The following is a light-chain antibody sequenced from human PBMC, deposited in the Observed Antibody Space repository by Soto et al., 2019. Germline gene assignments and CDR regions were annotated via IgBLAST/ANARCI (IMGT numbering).Light chain of an antibody. V-gene: IGLV1-36*01. CDR3: AVWDDNLNGVV. Sequence: QSVLTQPPSVSAAPRQRVTISCSGSRSNIGNNAVNWYQQLPGKAPKLLIYYDDLLSSGVSDRFSGSKSGTSASLAISGLQSEDEADYYCAVWDDNLNGVVFGGGTQLTVL. CDR1: RSNIGNNA. CDR2: YDD. J-gene: IGLJ2*01.